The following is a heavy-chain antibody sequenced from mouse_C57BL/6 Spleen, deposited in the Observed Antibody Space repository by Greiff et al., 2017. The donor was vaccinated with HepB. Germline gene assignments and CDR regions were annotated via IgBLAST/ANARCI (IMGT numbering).Heavy chain of an antibody. D-gene: IGHD2-4*01. CDR2: IDPSDSYT. CDR3: ARYDSDWYFDV. V-gene: IGHV1-50*01. CDR1: GYTFTSYW. Sequence: VQLQQPGAELVKPGASVKLSCKASGYTFTSYWMQWVKQRPGQGLEWIGEIDPSDSYTNYNQKFKGKATLTVDTSSSTAYMQLSSLTSEDSAVYYCARYDSDWYFDVWGTGTTVTVSS. J-gene: IGHJ1*03.